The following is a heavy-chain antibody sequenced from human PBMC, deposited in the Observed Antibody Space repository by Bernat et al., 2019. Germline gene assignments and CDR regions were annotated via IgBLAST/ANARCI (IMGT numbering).Heavy chain of an antibody. D-gene: IGHD3-9*01. V-gene: IGHV3-30*03. CDR3: ARVYYDILIGYYLQY. CDR1: GFTFSSYG. Sequence: QVQLVESGGGVVQPGRSLRLSCAASGFTFSSYGMHWVRQAPGKGLEWVAVISYDGSNKYYADSVKGRFTISRDNSKNTLYLQMNSLRAEDTAVYYCARVYYDILIGYYLQYWGQGTLVTVSS. J-gene: IGHJ4*02. CDR2: ISYDGSNK.